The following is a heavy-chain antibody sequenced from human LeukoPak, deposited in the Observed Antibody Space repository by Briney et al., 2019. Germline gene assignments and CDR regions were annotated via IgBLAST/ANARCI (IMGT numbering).Heavy chain of an antibody. V-gene: IGHV4-34*01. CDR1: GGSFSGYY. D-gene: IGHD4-23*01. J-gene: IGHJ4*02. Sequence: SETLSLTCAVHGGSFSGYYWSWIRQPPGKGLEWIGEINHSGSTNYNPSLKSRVTISVDTSKNQFSLKLSSVTAADTAVYYCARATDYGGNPIDYWGQGTLVTVSS. CDR2: INHSGST. CDR3: ARATDYGGNPIDY.